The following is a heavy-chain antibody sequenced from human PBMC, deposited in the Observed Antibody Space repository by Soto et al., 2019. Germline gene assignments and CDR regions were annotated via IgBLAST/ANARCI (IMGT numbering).Heavy chain of an antibody. Sequence: ASVKVSCKASGYTFTSYGISWVRQAPGQGLEWKGWISAYNGNTNYAQKLQGRVTMTTDTSTSTAYMELRSLRSDDTAVYYCSSFLYGSGGSCYSNFDYWGQGTLVTVSS. J-gene: IGHJ4*02. CDR2: ISAYNGNT. CDR1: GYTFTSYG. CDR3: SSFLYGSGGSCYSNFDY. V-gene: IGHV1-18*01. D-gene: IGHD2-15*01.